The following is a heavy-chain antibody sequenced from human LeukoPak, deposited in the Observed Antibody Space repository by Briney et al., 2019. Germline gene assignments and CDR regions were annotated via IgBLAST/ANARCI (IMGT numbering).Heavy chain of an antibody. CDR3: ATEGEQWPGNAFDI. Sequence: GGSLRLSCAASGVTFRSYAMSWVRRAPGKGLEWVSYISSRSSTIYYADSVQGRFTISTDNAKNSLYLQMNSLRAEDTAVYYCATEGEQWPGNAFDIWGQGTMVTVSS. J-gene: IGHJ3*02. V-gene: IGHV3-48*01. D-gene: IGHD1-26*01. CDR1: GVTFRSYA. CDR2: ISSRSSTI.